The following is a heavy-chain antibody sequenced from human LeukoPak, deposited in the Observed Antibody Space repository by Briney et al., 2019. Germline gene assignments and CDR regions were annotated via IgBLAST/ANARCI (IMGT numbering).Heavy chain of an antibody. D-gene: IGHD3-3*01. CDR3: AKCFGIFGVVRHYYYMDV. J-gene: IGHJ6*03. CDR2: IRYDGSNK. V-gene: IGHV3-30*02. CDR1: GFTFSSYG. Sequence: GGSLRLSCAASGFTFSSYGMHWVRQAPGKGLEWVAFIRYDGSNKYYADSVKGRFTISRDNSKNTLYLQMNSLRAEDTAVYYCAKCFGIFGVVRHYYYMDVWGKGTTVTVSS.